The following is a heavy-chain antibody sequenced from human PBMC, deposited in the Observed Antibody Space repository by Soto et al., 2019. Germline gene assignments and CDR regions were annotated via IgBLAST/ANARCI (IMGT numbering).Heavy chain of an antibody. CDR2: ISTYNGKI. CDR1: GYTFTSYG. V-gene: IGHV1-18*01. J-gene: IGHJ4*02. D-gene: IGHD3-10*01. Sequence: QVQLGQSGAEVQKPGASVKVSCKASGYTFTSYGISWVRQAPGQGLEWMGWISTYNGKINYAQNLQGRVTMTTDTSTSTVYMELRSLRSDDPAVDYCAILKGSHWGQGTLVTVSA. CDR3: AILKGSH.